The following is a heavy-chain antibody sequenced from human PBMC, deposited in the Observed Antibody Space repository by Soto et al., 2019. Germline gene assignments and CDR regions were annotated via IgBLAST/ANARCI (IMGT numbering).Heavy chain of an antibody. CDR2: IWYDGSNK. CDR1: GFTFSSYG. Sequence: QVQLVESGGGVVQPGRSLRLSCAASGFTFSSYGMHWVRQAPGKGLEWVAVIWYDGSNKYYADSVKGRFTISRDNSKNTLYLQMNSLRAEDTAVYYCARDPFPYAGGQDYYYYGMDVWGQGTTVTVSS. V-gene: IGHV3-33*01. D-gene: IGHD2-8*01. J-gene: IGHJ6*02. CDR3: ARDPFPYAGGQDYYYYGMDV.